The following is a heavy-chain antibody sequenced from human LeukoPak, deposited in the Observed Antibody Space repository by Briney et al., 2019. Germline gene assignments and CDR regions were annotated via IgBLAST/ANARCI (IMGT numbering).Heavy chain of an antibody. CDR3: ARAEMWVLRSLDY. CDR1: GFTVSRNY. J-gene: IGHJ4*02. V-gene: IGHV3-53*01. Sequence: GGSLRLSCAASGFTVSRNYMSWVRQAPGRGLEWVSVIYTDGTTYYADSVKGRFTISRDNAKNSLYLQMNSLRVEDTAVYYCARAEMWVLRSLDYWGQGTLVTVSS. CDR2: IYTDGTT. D-gene: IGHD3-3*01.